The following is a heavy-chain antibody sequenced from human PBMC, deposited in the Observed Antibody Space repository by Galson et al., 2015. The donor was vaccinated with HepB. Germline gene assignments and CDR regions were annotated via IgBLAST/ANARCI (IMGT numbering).Heavy chain of an antibody. CDR3: ARDFKDIVVVPAAIYYYYYMDV. CDR1: GFTVSSNY. V-gene: IGHV3-66*01. Sequence: SCAASGFTVSSNYMSWVRQAPGKGLEWVSVIYSGGSTYYADSVKGRFTISRDNSKNTLYLQMNSLRAEDTAVYYCARDFKDIVVVPAAIYYYYYMDVWGKGTTVTVSS. CDR2: IYSGGST. D-gene: IGHD2-2*01. J-gene: IGHJ6*03.